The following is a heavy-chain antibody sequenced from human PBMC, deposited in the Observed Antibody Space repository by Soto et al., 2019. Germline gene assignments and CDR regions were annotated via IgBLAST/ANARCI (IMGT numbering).Heavy chain of an antibody. Sequence: GGSLRLSCAASGFTVSDNYMSWVRQAPGKGLEWVSVIYSGGNTYYADSVKGRFTISRHNSNSTLYLQMNSLRPEDTAVYYCARGADIWNYFDCWGQGTLVTVSS. CDR3: ARGADIWNYFDC. CDR2: IYSGGNT. V-gene: IGHV3-53*04. CDR1: GFTVSDNY. D-gene: IGHD1-20*01. J-gene: IGHJ4*02.